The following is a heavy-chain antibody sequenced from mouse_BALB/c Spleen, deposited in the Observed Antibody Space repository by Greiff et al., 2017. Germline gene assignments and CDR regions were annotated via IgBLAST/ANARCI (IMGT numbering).Heavy chain of an antibody. CDR3: AREGGTAGYFDY. V-gene: IGHV1S137*01. CDR2: ISTYYGDA. Sequence: QVQLQHSGAELVRPGVSVKISCKGSGYTFTDYAMHWVKQSHAKSLEWIGVISTYYGDASYNQKFKGKATMTVDKSSSTAYMELARLTSEDSAIYYCAREGGTAGYFDYWGQGTTLTVSS. D-gene: IGHD2-14*01. J-gene: IGHJ2*01. CDR1: GYTFTDYA.